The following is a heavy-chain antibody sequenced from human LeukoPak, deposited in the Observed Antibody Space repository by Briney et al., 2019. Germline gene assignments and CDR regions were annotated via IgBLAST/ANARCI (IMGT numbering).Heavy chain of an antibody. CDR2: IYTSGST. D-gene: IGHD3-22*01. J-gene: IGHJ3*02. Sequence: SETLSLTCTVSGGSISSYYWSRIRQPAGKGLEWIGRIYTSGSTNYNPSLKSRVTMSVDTSKNQFSLKLSSVTAADTAVYYCARDLHYYDSSGYYYSDAFDIWGQGTMVTVSS. CDR1: GGSISSYY. CDR3: ARDLHYYDSSGYYYSDAFDI. V-gene: IGHV4-4*07.